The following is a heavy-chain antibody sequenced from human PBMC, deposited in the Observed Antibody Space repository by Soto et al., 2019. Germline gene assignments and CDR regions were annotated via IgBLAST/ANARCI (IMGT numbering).Heavy chain of an antibody. J-gene: IGHJ4*02. CDR2: FDPEDGET. CDR1: GYSLTELS. D-gene: IGHD3-22*01. CDR3: ATGASYYDSSGYSHFGY. Sequence: APVEVSCKVSGYSLTELSMHWVRQANGKGLEWMGGFDPEDGETIYAQKFQGRVTMTEDTSTDTAYMELSSLRSEDTAVYYCATGASYYDSSGYSHFGYWGQGTLVTVS. V-gene: IGHV1-24*01.